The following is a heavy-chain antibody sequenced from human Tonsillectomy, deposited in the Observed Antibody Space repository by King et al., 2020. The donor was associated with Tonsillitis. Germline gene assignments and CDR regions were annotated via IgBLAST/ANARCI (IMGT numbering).Heavy chain of an antibody. V-gene: IGHV1-18*01. D-gene: IGHD1-26*01. J-gene: IGHJ6*03. Sequence: QLVQSGAAVKKPGSSVKISCKASGYIFPTYGISLVRQAPGQGLDLIGCISAYHGHPNSAQNLQGRVTMTTDTSTSTAYMELRSLGSDDTASYDCARDMWEIRMDVWGKGTTVTVSS. CDR1: GYIFPTYG. CDR2: ISAYHGHP. CDR3: ARDMWEIRMDV.